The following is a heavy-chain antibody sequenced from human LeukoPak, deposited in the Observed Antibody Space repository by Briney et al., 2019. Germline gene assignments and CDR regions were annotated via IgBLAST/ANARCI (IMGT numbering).Heavy chain of an antibody. Sequence: TGGSLRLSCAASGFTFSSYWMHWVRQAPGKGLEWVSRINSDGSSTSYADSVKGRFTISRDNAKNTLYLQMNSLRAEDTAVYYCAREGYYYDSSGYPFDYWGQGTLVTVSS. CDR1: GFTFSSYW. V-gene: IGHV3-74*01. D-gene: IGHD3-22*01. CDR3: AREGYYYDSSGYPFDY. CDR2: INSDGSST. J-gene: IGHJ4*02.